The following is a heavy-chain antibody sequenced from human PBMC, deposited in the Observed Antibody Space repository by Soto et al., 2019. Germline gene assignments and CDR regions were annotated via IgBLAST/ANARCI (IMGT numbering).Heavy chain of an antibody. J-gene: IGHJ4*02. Sequence: EVQLVESGGGLVQPGGSLRLSCAASAFTFSDHYMHWVRQAPGKGLEWVGRTRNKANSYTTKYAASLEGRFTISRDDSKNILKLQMNSLKTDDTAVYYCARISTLYYFDYWGQGTLVTVSS. D-gene: IGHD4-17*01. CDR3: ARISTLYYFDY. CDR1: AFTFSDHY. V-gene: IGHV3-72*01. CDR2: TRNKANSYTT.